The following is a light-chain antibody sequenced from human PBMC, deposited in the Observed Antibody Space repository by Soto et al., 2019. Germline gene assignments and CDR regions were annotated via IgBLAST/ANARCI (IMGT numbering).Light chain of an antibody. V-gene: IGLV8-61*01. J-gene: IGLJ3*02. CDR1: SGSVSTCYY. CDR2: STN. CDR3: VLYMGSGIWM. Sequence: QTVVTQEPSFSVSPGGSVTLTCGLSSGSVSTCYYPSWYQQTPGQAPRTLIYSTNTRSSGVPDRFSGSILGNKAALTITGAQADDEADYYCVLYMGSGIWMFGGGTKVTVL.